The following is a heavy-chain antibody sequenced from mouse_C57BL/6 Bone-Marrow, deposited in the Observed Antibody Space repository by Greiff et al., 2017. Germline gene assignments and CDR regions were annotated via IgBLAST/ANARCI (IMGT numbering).Heavy chain of an antibody. D-gene: IGHD2-12*01. Sequence: VQLQQPGAELVRPGSSVKLSCKASGYTFTSYWMHWVKQRPIQGLEWIGNIDPSDSETHYNQKFKDKATLTVDKSSSAAYMQLSILTSEDSAVYYCARWSNYKAYWGQGTLVTVSA. J-gene: IGHJ3*01. CDR3: ARWSNYKAY. CDR1: GYTFTSYW. CDR2: IDPSDSET. V-gene: IGHV1-52*01.